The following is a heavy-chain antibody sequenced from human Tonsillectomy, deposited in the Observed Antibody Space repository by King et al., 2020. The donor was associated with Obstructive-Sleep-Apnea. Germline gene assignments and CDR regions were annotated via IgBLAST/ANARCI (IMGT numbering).Heavy chain of an antibody. CDR2: IYYSGST. CDR1: GGSIICYY. V-gene: IGHV4-59*01. CDR3: GRTARAYDILTGPYYFDY. J-gene: IGHJ4*01. Sequence: QLQESGPGLVKPSETLSLTCTVSGGSIICYYWSWIRQPPGKGLEWVWYIYYSGSTNYNHSLKGRVTGSLDTSRNQFSLMLSFVTAADTAVYYCGRTARAYDILTGPYYFDYWGQGTLVTVSS. D-gene: IGHD3-9*01.